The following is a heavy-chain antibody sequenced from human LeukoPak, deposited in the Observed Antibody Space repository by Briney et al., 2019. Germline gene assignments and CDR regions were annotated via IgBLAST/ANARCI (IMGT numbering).Heavy chain of an antibody. J-gene: IGHJ6*02. CDR1: GGSISSGGYS. D-gene: IGHD3-10*01. V-gene: IGHV4-30-2*01. CDR3: AREGRGSGSYHYGMDV. Sequence: NSSQTLSLTCAVSGGSISSGGYSWSWIRQPPGKGLEWIGYIYHSGSTYYNPSLKSRVTISVDRSKNQFSLKLSSVTAADTAVYYCAREGRGSGSYHYGMDVWGQGTTVTVSS. CDR2: IYHSGST.